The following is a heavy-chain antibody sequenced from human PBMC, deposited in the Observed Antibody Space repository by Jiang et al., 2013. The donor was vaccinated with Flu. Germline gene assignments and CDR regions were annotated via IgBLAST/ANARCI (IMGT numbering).Heavy chain of an antibody. D-gene: IGHD1-26*01. CDR2: IYYSGST. J-gene: IGHJ3*02. CDR1: GGSISSSSYY. V-gene: IGHV4-39*07. CDR3: ARSMGRHAFDI. Sequence: GPGLVKPSETLSLTCAVSGGSISSSSYYWGWIRQPPGKGLEWIGSIYYSGSTYYNPSLKSRVTISVDTSKNQFSLKLSSVTAADTAVYYCARSMGRHAFDIWGQGTMVTVSS.